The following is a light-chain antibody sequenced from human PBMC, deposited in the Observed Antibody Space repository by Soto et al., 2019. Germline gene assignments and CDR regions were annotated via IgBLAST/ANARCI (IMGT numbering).Light chain of an antibody. J-gene: IGKJ4*01. V-gene: IGKV4-1*01. CDR3: QQYYSTPLT. CDR2: WAS. Sequence: EIVLTQSPGTLSLSPGERATLFCRASQSFTTSQLAWYQQKPGQPPKLLIYWASTRESGVPDRFSGSGSGTDFTLTISSLQAEDVAVYYCQQYYSTPLTFGGGTKVEIK. CDR1: QSFTTSQ.